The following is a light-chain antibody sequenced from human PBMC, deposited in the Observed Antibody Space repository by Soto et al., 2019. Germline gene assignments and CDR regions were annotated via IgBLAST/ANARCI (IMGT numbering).Light chain of an antibody. CDR1: QGISSY. CDR2: AAS. V-gene: IGKV1-8*01. CDR3: QQYYSYPQT. Sequence: AIRMTQYPSSLSASTGDRVTITCRASQGISSYLAWYQQKPGKAPKLLISAASTLQSGVPSRFSGSGSGTDFTLTISCLQSEDFATYYCQQYYSYPQTFGQGTKLEIK. J-gene: IGKJ2*01.